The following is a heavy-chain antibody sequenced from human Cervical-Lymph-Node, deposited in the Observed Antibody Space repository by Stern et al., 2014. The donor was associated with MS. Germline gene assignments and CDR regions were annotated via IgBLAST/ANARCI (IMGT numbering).Heavy chain of an antibody. CDR1: GFIFSASG. D-gene: IGHD6-6*01. J-gene: IGHJ4*02. CDR2: ILYDGVNK. V-gene: IGHV3-30*18. Sequence: EHPVESGGGVVQPGRSLRLSCEVTGFIFSASGMHWVRQAPGKGLAWVAVILYDGVNKFYADSVKGRFTISRDNSKSTLYLQMDDLRPDDTAVYYCAKDKAARTTFDYWGQGTLVTVSS. CDR3: AKDKAARTTFDY.